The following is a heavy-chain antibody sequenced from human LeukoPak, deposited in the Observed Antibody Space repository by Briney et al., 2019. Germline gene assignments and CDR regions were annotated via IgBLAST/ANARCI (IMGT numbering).Heavy chain of an antibody. V-gene: IGHV3-74*01. CDR2: LNSDGSIT. CDR1: GFTFSNYW. Sequence: LTGGSLRLSCAASGFTFSNYWMHWVRQAPGKGLVWVSRLNSDGSITTYADSVKGRFTISRDNSKNTLYLQMNSLRAEDTAVYYCARTYSSDWPPNDYWGQGTLVTVSS. D-gene: IGHD6-19*01. CDR3: ARTYSSDWPPNDY. J-gene: IGHJ4*02.